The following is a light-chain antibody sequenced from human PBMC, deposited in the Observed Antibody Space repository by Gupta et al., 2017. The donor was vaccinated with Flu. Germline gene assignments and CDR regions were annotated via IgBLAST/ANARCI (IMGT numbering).Light chain of an antibody. V-gene: IGLV1-47*01. CDR2: RNN. J-gene: IGLJ3*02. CDR3: AAWDDSISGSGV. Sequence: VTISCSGSSSNSGTNYVDWYQQFPGTAPKLLIYRNNQRPSGVPDRCSGSKSGTSASLAISGLRSEDEADYYCAAWDDSISGSGVFGGGTKLTV. CDR1: SSNSGTNY.